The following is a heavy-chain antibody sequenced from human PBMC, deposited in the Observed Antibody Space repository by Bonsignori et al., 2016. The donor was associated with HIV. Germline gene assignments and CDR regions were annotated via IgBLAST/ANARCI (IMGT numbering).Heavy chain of an antibody. CDR2: IIPILGIA. J-gene: IGHJ6*03. D-gene: IGHD5-24*01. Sequence: WVRQAPGQGLEWMGGIIPILGIANYAQKFQGRVTITADKSTSTAYMELSSLRSEDTAVYYCAREGEYVEMATIMAGYYYYYYMDVWGKGTTVTVSS. V-gene: IGHV1-69*10. CDR3: AREGEYVEMATIMAGYYYYYYMDV.